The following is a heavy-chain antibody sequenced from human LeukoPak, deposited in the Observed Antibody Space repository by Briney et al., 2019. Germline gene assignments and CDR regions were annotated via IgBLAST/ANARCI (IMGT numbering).Heavy chain of an antibody. D-gene: IGHD1-14*01. V-gene: IGHV4-59*02. CDR3: ARHTGVPYLDY. Sequence: SETLSLTCTVSGVSVISSYWSWVRQPPGKGLEYIGFIHHSGDTKYNPSLKSRVTMSVDTSKSQFSLRLSSVTAADSAVYYCARHTGVPYLDYWARGTLVTVSS. J-gene: IGHJ4*02. CDR1: GVSVISSY. CDR2: IHHSGDT.